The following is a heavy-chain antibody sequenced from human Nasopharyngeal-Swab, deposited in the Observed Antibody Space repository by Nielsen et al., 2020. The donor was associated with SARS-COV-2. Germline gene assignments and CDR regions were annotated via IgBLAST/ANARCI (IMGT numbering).Heavy chain of an antibody. Sequence: SETLSLTCTVSGGSISSYYWSWIRQPPGKGLEWIGYIYYSGSTNYNPSLKSRVTISVDTSKNQFSLKLSSVTAADTAVYYCARHPLHDYGDYDLPYYFYYMDVWGKGTPVTVSS. CDR2: IYYSGST. D-gene: IGHD4-17*01. CDR3: ARHPLHDYGDYDLPYYFYYMDV. J-gene: IGHJ6*03. V-gene: IGHV4-59*08. CDR1: GGSISSYY.